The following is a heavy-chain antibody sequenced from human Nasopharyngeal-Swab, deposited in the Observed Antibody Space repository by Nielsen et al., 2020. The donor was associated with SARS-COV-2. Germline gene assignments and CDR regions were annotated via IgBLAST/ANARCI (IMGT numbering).Heavy chain of an antibody. J-gene: IGHJ6*02. D-gene: IGHD2-2*01. CDR3: ARGQYCSSTSCYARGYYYYYGMDV. V-gene: IGHV3-21*01. Sequence: GESLKISCAASGFTFSSYSMNWVRQAPGKGLEWVSSISSSSSYIYYADSVKGRFTISRDNAKNSLYLQMNSLRAEDTAVYYCARGQYCSSTSCYARGYYYYYGMDVWGQGTTFTVSS. CDR2: ISSSSSYI. CDR1: GFTFSSYS.